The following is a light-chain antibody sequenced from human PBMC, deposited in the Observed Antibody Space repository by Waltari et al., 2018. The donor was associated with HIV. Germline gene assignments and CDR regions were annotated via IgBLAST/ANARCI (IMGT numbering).Light chain of an antibody. CDR2: EVT. Sequence: QSALTQPASVSGSPGQSITVSCTGTSSDVGGYNHVSWYQQHPGKAPKLMIYEVTHRPSGVSNRFSGSKSGNTASLTISGLQAEDEADYYCSSYTSSSTRVFGTGT. CDR1: SSDVGGYNH. J-gene: IGLJ1*01. CDR3: SSYTSSSTRV. V-gene: IGLV2-14*01.